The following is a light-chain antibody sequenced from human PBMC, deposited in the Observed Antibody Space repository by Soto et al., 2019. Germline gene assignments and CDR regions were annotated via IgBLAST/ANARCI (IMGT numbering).Light chain of an antibody. CDR2: AAS. CDR3: QQYGLSPYS. CDR1: ASLSTNS. J-gene: IGKJ2*03. V-gene: IGKV3-20*01. Sequence: EIVLTQSPGTLSLSPGERATLSCRASASLSTNSLAWYQQKPGQPPRLLIYAASTRHTDIPDRFTGSGSGTDFALTISSLDPEDFAVYYCQQYGLSPYSFGQGTNVEIK.